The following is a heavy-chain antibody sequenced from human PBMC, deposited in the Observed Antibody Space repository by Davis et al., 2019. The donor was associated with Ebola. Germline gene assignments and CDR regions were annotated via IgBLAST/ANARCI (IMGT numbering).Heavy chain of an antibody. CDR2: ISDSSTTI. Sequence: GESLKISCAASGFTFSAYSMNWVRQAPGKGLEWVSYISDSSTTIYYADSVKGRFTISRDNAKNSLYLQMNSLRAEDTAVYYCARDSGWFGELLSYYFDYWGQGTLVTVSS. CDR3: ARDSGWFGELLSYYFDY. V-gene: IGHV3-48*01. CDR1: GFTFSAYS. D-gene: IGHD3-10*01. J-gene: IGHJ4*02.